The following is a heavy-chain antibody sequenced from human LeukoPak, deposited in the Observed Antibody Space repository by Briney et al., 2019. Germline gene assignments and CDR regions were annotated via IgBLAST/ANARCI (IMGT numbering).Heavy chain of an antibody. CDR1: GDSVSSNSAA. V-gene: IGHV6-1*01. CDR3: ARVSSSSWYPQPYYYYGMDV. J-gene: IGHJ6*02. D-gene: IGHD6-13*01. CDR2: TYYRPKWYN. Sequence: SQTLSLTCAISGDSVSSNSAAWHWIRQSPSRGLEWLGRTYYRPKWYNDYAVSVKSRITINPDTSKNQFSLQLNSVTPEDTAVYYCARVSSSSWYPQPYYYYGMDVWGQGTTVTVSS.